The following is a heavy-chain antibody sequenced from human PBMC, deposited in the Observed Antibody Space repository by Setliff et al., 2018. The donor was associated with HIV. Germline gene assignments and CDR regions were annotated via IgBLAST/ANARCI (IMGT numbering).Heavy chain of an antibody. J-gene: IGHJ3*01. D-gene: IGHD6-19*01. Sequence: ASVKVSCKVSGYTLTELSIHWVRQAPGKGLEWMGGFDPEAGETIYAQKFQGRVTMTTDTSTSTVYMELRSLRSDDTAVYYCARVPYRSAWFSGGHDAFDVWGQGTMVTVSS. V-gene: IGHV1-24*01. CDR1: GYTLTELS. CDR2: FDPEAGET. CDR3: ARVPYRSAWFSGGHDAFDV.